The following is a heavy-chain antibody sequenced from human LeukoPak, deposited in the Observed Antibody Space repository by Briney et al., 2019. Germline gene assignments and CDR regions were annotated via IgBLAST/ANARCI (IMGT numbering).Heavy chain of an antibody. Sequence: SGTLSLTCTVSGGSISSYYWSWIRQPPGKGLEWIGYIYYSGSTNYNPSLKSRVTISVDTSKNQFSLKLSSVTAADTAVYYCARVGHGYLYYFDYWGQGTLVTVSS. CDR1: GGSISSYY. J-gene: IGHJ4*02. CDR2: IYYSGST. V-gene: IGHV4-59*01. D-gene: IGHD5-24*01. CDR3: ARVGHGYLYYFDY.